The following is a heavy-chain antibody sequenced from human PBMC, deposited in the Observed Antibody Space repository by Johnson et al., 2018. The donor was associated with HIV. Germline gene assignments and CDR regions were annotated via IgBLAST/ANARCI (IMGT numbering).Heavy chain of an antibody. CDR1: GFTFSDYY. V-gene: IGHV3-30-3*01. J-gene: IGHJ3*02. D-gene: IGHD6-13*01. CDR2: ISYDGSNK. CDR3: ARSLIAAADAFDI. Sequence: QVQLVESGGGLIQPGGSLRLSCAASGFTFSDYYMSWIRQAPGKGLEWVAFISYDGSNKYYAESVKGRFTISRDNSKNTLYLQMNSLRLEDTAVYYCARSLIAAADAFDIWGQGTMVTVSS.